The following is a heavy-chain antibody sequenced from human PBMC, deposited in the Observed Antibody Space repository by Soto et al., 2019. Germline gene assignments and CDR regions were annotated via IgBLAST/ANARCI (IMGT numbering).Heavy chain of an antibody. Sequence: GGSLRLSCAASGFTFSIYARHWVRQAPGKGLEWVAVISYDGSNKYYADSVKGRFTISRDNSKNTLYLQMNSLRAEDTAVYYCARDRGRDGYKQILDYWGQGTLVTVS. V-gene: IGHV3-30-3*01. CDR3: ARDRGRDGYKQILDY. J-gene: IGHJ4*02. CDR2: ISYDGSNK. D-gene: IGHD3-10*01. CDR1: GFTFSIYA.